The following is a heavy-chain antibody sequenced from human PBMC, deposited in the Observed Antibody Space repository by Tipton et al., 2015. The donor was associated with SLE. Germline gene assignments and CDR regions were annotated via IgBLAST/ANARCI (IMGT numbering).Heavy chain of an antibody. V-gene: IGHV4-34*01. D-gene: IGHD5-12*01. CDR2: INHSGST. CDR1: GGSFSGYY. J-gene: IGHJ4*02. CDR3: ARGLLYGGYGGFDY. Sequence: TLSLTCAVYGGSFSGYYWSWIRQPPGKGLEWIGEINHSGSTNYNPSLKSRVTISVDTSKNQFSLKLSSVTAADTAVYYCARGLLYGGYGGFDYWGQGTLVTVSS.